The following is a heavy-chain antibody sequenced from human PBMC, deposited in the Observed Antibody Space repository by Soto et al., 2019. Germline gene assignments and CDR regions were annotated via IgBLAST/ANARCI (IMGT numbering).Heavy chain of an antibody. CDR3: AKDLERGIAVAGTGYYGMDV. CDR2: ISWNSGSI. CDR1: GFTFDDYA. J-gene: IGHJ6*02. D-gene: IGHD6-19*01. Sequence: DVQLVESGGGLVQPGRSLRLSCAASGFTFDDYAMHWVRQAPGKGLEWVSGISWNSGSIGYADSVKGRFTISRDNAKNSLYLQMNSLRAEDTALYYCAKDLERGIAVAGTGYYGMDVWGQGTTVTVSS. V-gene: IGHV3-9*01.